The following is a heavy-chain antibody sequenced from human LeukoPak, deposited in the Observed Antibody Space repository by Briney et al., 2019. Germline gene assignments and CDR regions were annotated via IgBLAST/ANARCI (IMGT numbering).Heavy chain of an antibody. J-gene: IGHJ4*02. Sequence: PGGSLRLSCVASGFTFSIYEMNWVRQAPGKGLEWVSYIIQSGSTVYYADSVKGRFTISRDNAKNSLYLQTNSLRAEDTAVYYCARERQSCGGDCSDYWGQGTLVTVSS. CDR1: GFTFSIYE. CDR2: IIQSGSTV. CDR3: ARERQSCGGDCSDY. D-gene: IGHD2-21*01. V-gene: IGHV3-48*03.